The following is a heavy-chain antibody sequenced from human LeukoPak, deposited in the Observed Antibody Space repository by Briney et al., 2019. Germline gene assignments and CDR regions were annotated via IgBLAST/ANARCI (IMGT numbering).Heavy chain of an antibody. CDR2: IYYSGST. V-gene: IGHV4-39*07. D-gene: IGHD2-8*01. J-gene: IGHJ5*02. CDR3: ARTLGYCTNGVCYTALYNWFDP. CDR1: GGSISSSSYY. Sequence: SETLSLTRTVSGGSISSSSYYWGWVRQPPGKGLEWIGSIYYSGSTYYNPSLKSRVTISVDTSKNQFSLKLSSVTAADTAVYYCARTLGYCTNGVCYTALYNWFDPWGQGTLVTVSS.